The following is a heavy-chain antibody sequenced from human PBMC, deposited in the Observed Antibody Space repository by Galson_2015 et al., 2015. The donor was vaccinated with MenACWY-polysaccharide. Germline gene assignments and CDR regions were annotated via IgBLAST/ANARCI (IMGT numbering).Heavy chain of an antibody. J-gene: IGHJ4*02. CDR3: AISRGFSSGWKYFDY. V-gene: IGHV3-23*01. D-gene: IGHD6-19*01. Sequence: SLRLSCATSGFTVSSTAMSWVRQAPGKGLEWVSAISGTGDSIRYADSVKGRFTISRDASKNTLYLQMSSLRAEDTALYYCAISRGFSSGWKYFDYWGQGTLVTVSA. CDR2: ISGTGDSI. CDR1: GFTVSSTA.